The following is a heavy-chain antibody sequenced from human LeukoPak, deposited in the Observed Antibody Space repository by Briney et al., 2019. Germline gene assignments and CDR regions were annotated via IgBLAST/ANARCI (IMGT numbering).Heavy chain of an antibody. V-gene: IGHV3-74*01. CDR1: GFTFSSYW. D-gene: IGHD4-11*01. Sequence: PGGSLRLSCAASGFTFSSYWMHWVRQAPGKGLVWVSRINSDGSSTSYADSVKGRFTISRDNAKNTLYLQMNSPRAEDTAVYYCARVQKGDYSIDYWGQGTLVTVSS. CDR2: INSDGSST. J-gene: IGHJ4*02. CDR3: ARVQKGDYSIDY.